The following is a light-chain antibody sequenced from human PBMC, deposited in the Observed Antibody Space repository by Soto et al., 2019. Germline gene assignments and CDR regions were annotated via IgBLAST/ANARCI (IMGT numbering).Light chain of an antibody. CDR2: EVF. J-gene: IGLJ2*01. CDR3: CSYAGSNTLL. CDR1: SSDVGYYNP. Sequence: QSALTQPASVSGSPGQSITISCTGTSSDVGYYNPVSWYQQHPGKAPKLMIYEVFKRRSRVSNRFSGSKSGNTASLTISGLQAEDEAYYYCCSYAGSNTLLFGGGAKLTVL. V-gene: IGLV2-23*02.